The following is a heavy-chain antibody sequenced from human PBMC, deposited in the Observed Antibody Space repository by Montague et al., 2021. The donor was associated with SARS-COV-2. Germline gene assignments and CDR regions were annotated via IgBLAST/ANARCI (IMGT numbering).Heavy chain of an antibody. CDR3: ARLLSWIAAAGTIHYFDY. Sequence: SETLSLTCTVSGGSISSSSYYWGWIRQPPGKGLEWIGSIYYSGSTYYNPSLKSRVTISVDTSKNQFSLRLSSVTAADTAVYYCARLLSWIAAAGTIHYFDYWGQGTLVTVSS. V-gene: IGHV4-39*01. CDR1: GGSISSSSYY. CDR2: IYYSGST. D-gene: IGHD6-13*01. J-gene: IGHJ4*02.